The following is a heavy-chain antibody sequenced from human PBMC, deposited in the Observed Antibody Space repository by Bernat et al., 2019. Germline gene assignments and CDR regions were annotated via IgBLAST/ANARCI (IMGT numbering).Heavy chain of an antibody. J-gene: IGHJ5*02. CDR2: IYHYGTT. CDR1: DDSISSTSNY. Sequence: QLQLQEWGPGLVKPSETLSLTCIVSDDSISSTSNYWAWIRQVPGEGLGWIGSIYHYGTTYYNASLKCRVTISIDSSKMQFSLKLNSVTAADTAVYHCARQSLVSGRSRLAWFDPWGQGTLVTVSS. CDR3: ARQSLVSGRSRLAWFDP. D-gene: IGHD1-26*01. V-gene: IGHV4-39*01.